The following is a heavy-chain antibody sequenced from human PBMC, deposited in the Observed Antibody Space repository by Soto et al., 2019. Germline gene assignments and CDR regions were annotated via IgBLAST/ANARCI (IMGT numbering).Heavy chain of an antibody. V-gene: IGHV3-30-3*01. D-gene: IGHD3-16*01. CDR3: ARSRLMRRLRFPMGYYYGMDV. CDR1: GVTFSSYA. J-gene: IGHJ6*02. CDR2: ISYDGSNK. Sequence: PAGSLRLSCAASGVTFSSYAMHWVRQAPGKGLEWVAVISYDGSNKYYADSVKGRFTISRDNSKNTLYLQMNSLRAEDTAVYYCARSRLMRRLRFPMGYYYGMDVWGQGTTVTVSS.